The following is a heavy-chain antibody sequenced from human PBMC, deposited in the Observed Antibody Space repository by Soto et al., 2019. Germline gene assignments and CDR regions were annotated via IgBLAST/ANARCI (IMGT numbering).Heavy chain of an antibody. V-gene: IGHV3-23*01. J-gene: IGHJ6*02. Sequence: GSLRLSRAASGFTFSSYAMSWVRQAPGKGLEWVSAISGSGGSTYHAESVTGRFTISRDNSKNTLYLQINSLRAEDTAVYYCAKARVSWAYYYDSSGRYLDVWGQGTTVTVSS. CDR2: ISGSGGST. D-gene: IGHD3-22*01. CDR1: GFTFSSYA. CDR3: AKARVSWAYYYDSSGRYLDV.